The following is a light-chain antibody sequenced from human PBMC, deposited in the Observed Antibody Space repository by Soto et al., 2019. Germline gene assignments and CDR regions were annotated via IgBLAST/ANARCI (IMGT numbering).Light chain of an antibody. J-gene: IGLJ2*01. V-gene: IGLV4-69*01. CDR2: VNSDGSH. CDR1: SGHSSYA. Sequence: QAVVTQSPSVSASLGASVKLTCTLSSGHSSYAIAWHQQQPEKGPRYLMKVNSDGSHRKGDGIPDRFSGSSSGTERYLTISSLQSEDEADYYCQTWGTGVQVVFGGGTKLTVL. CDR3: QTWGTGVQVV.